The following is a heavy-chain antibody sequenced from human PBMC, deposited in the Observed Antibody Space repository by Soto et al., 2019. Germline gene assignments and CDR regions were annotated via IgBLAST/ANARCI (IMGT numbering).Heavy chain of an antibody. CDR2: ISNDGSNK. D-gene: IGHD3-16*01. J-gene: IGHJ4*02. V-gene: IGHV3-30*03. CDR1: GFTFSSYG. Sequence: QVQLVESGGGVVQPGRSLRLSCEASGFTFSSYGMHWVRQAPGKGLEWVALISNDGSNKYYVDSVKGRFTISRDNSKNPLYLQMNSMRAEDTAVYYCGGGHYCSDYWGQGTLITVSS. CDR3: GGGHYCSDY.